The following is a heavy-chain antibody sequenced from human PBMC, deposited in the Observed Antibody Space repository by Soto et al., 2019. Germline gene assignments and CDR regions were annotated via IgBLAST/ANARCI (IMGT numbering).Heavy chain of an antibody. Sequence: WWSLRLSCSASVFTFSRYGMHWVRQAPGKGLEWVAVIWYDGSNKYYADSVKGRFTISRDNSKNTLYLQMNSLRAEDTAVYYCARDAPYLHSSSWYYFDYWGQGTLVTVSS. CDR3: ARDAPYLHSSSWYYFDY. D-gene: IGHD6-13*01. J-gene: IGHJ4*02. CDR2: IWYDGSNK. V-gene: IGHV3-33*01. CDR1: VFTFSRYG.